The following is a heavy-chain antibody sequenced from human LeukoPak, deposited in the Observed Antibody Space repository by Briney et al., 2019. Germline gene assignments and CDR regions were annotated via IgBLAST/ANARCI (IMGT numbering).Heavy chain of an antibody. CDR1: GGSIRSYY. D-gene: IGHD1-26*01. J-gene: IGHJ4*02. CDR3: ARPSSGSYGYFDY. Sequence: SETLSLTCTVSGGSIRSYYWSWIRQPPGKGLEWIGSIYYSGSTYYNPSLKSRVTISVDTSKNQFSLKLSSVTAADTAVYYCARPSSGSYGYFDYWGQGTLVTVSS. CDR2: IYYSGST. V-gene: IGHV4-39*01.